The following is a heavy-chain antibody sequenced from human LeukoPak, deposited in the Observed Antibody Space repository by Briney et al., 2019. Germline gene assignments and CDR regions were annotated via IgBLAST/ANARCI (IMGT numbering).Heavy chain of an antibody. CDR3: ARVDCSGGSCRYPFYFDY. D-gene: IGHD2-15*01. CDR1: GYTFTSYG. J-gene: IGHJ4*02. Sequence: GASVKVSCTASGYTFTSYGISWVRQAPGQGLEWMGWISAYNGNTNYAQKLQGRVTMTTDTSTSTAYMELRSLRSDDTAVYYCARVDCSGGSCRYPFYFDYWGQGTLVTVSS. V-gene: IGHV1-18*01. CDR2: ISAYNGNT.